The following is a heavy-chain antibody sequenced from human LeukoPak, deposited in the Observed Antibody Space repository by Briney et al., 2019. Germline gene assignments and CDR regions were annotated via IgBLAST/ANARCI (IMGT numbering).Heavy chain of an antibody. V-gene: IGHV3-23*01. CDR2: IIGNGGWA. D-gene: IGHD4-17*01. Sequence: PGESLRLSCAASGLTFSNYAMMWLRQAPGKGLEWVAAIIGNGGWALYADSVKGRFTISRDNSKNTLYLQMSSLRAEDTAVYYCAKDPNGDYIGAFDFWGQGTMVTVSS. CDR3: AKDPNGDYIGAFDF. J-gene: IGHJ3*01. CDR1: GLTFSNYA.